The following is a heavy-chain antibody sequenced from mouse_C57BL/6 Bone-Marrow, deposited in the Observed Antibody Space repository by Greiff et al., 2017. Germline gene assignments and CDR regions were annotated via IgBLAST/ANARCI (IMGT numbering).Heavy chain of an antibody. CDR1: GYTFTSYW. D-gene: IGHD1-1*01. CDR2: IDPSDSYT. CDR3: AREWDGSSSLCYCDV. Sequence: QVQLQQPGAELVMPGASVKLSCKASGYTFTSYWMHWVKQRPGQGLEWIGEIDPSDSYTNYNQKFKGKSTLTVDKSSSTAYVHLISLTSEDSSVYYCAREWDGSSSLCYCDVWGTGTTVTVSS. V-gene: IGHV1-69*01. J-gene: IGHJ1*03.